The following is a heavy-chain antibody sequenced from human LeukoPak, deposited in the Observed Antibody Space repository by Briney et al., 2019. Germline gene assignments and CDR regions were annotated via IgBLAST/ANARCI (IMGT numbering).Heavy chain of an antibody. CDR3: ASHSSYWLLGY. CDR2: SKSKGDGGTT. V-gene: IGHV3-15*01. J-gene: IGHJ4*02. CDR1: GFTFSNNW. Sequence: KPGGSLRLSCVASGFTFSNNWMSWVRQAPGKGLEWVGRSKSKGDGGTTDYAAPVKGRFIISRDDPKDTLYLQMNSLKTEDTAVYFCASHSSYWLLGYWGQGTLVTVSS. D-gene: IGHD6-19*01.